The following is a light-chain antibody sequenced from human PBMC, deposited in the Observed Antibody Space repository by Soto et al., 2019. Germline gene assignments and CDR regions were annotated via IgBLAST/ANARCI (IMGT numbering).Light chain of an antibody. CDR3: QHYNSYSEA. V-gene: IGKV1-5*03. CDR1: QTISSW. J-gene: IGKJ1*01. CDR2: KAS. Sequence: DIQMTQSPSTLSGSVGDRVTITCRASQTISSWLAWYQQKPGKAPKLLIYKASTLKSEAPSRFSGSGSGTEFTLTISILQPDDFATYYCQHYNSYSEAFGQGTKVDLK.